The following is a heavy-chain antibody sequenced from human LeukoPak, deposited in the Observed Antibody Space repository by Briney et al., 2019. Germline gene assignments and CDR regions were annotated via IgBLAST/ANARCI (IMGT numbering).Heavy chain of an antibody. D-gene: IGHD3-22*01. CDR3: ASSPGSITTGDFQH. CDR1: GGTFISYA. J-gene: IGHJ1*01. Sequence: SVKVSCKASGGTFISYAISWVRQAPGQGLEWMGGIIPIFGTANYAQKFQGRVTITTDDSTSTAYMELSSLRSEDTAVYYCASSPGSITTGDFQHWGQGTLVTVSS. V-gene: IGHV1-69*05. CDR2: IIPIFGTA.